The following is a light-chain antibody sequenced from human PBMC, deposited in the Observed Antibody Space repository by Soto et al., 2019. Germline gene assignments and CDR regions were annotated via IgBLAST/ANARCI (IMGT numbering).Light chain of an antibody. J-gene: IGLJ3*02. V-gene: IGLV4-60*02. Sequence: QLVLTQSSSASASLGSSVKLTYTLSSGHSSYIIAWHQQQPGKAPRYLMKLEGSGSYNKGSGVPDRFSGSSSGADRYLTISNLQFEDEADYYCETWDSNTHVFGGGTKLTVL. CDR2: LEGSGSY. CDR3: ETWDSNTHV. CDR1: SGHSSYI.